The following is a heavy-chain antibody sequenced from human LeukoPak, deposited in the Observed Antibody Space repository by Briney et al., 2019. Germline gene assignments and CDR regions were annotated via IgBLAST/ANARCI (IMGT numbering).Heavy chain of an antibody. CDR3: ARRGGGRDYYYMDV. V-gene: IGHV5-51*01. D-gene: IGHD3-16*01. Sequence: ESLKISCKGSGYIFPNYWLGWVRQMPGKGLEWMGFIYAGDSDTTYSPSFQGQVTISADKSINTVYLQWSNLKASDTATYYCARRGGGRDYYYMDVWGKGTTVTVSS. CDR2: IYAGDSDT. J-gene: IGHJ6*03. CDR1: GYIFPNYW.